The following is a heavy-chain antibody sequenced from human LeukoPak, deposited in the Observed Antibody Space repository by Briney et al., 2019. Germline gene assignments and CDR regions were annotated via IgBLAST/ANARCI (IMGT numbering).Heavy chain of an antibody. D-gene: IGHD4-17*01. Sequence: GGSLRLSCAASGFTLSDYYMSWIRQAPGKGLEWVSYISNIGSYTNYADSVQGRFTISRGNAKNSLYLQMNSLRAEDTAVYYCVRRRDYGYFDYWGQGALVTVSS. V-gene: IGHV3-11*03. CDR1: GFTLSDYY. J-gene: IGHJ4*02. CDR2: ISNIGSYT. CDR3: VRRRDYGYFDY.